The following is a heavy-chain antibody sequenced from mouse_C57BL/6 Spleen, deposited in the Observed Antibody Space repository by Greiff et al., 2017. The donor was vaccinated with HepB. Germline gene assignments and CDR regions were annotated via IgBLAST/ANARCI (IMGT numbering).Heavy chain of an antibody. J-gene: IGHJ4*01. V-gene: IGHV14-2*01. CDR3: GRNYDGAMDY. D-gene: IGHD2-4*01. Sequence: EVQLQQSGAELVKPGASVKLSCTASGFNIKDYYMHWVKQRTEQGLEWIGRIDPEDGETKYAPNFQGKATITADTPSNTADLQLSSLTSEDTAVYYCGRNYDGAMDYWGQGTSVTVSS. CDR1: GFNIKDYY. CDR2: IDPEDGET.